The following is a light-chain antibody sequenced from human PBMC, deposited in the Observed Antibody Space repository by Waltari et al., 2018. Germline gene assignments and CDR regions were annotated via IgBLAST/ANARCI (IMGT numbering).Light chain of an antibody. J-gene: IGKJ3*01. CDR3: QERSNWVFT. Sequence: EIVLTQSPATLSLSPGERATLPCRASQSVTNYLAWYQQKPGQAPRLLIYDASNRATGIPARFRGSGSGTDFTLTSSSLEPEDFAVYYCQERSNWVFTFGPGTKVDI. CDR1: QSVTNY. V-gene: IGKV3-11*01. CDR2: DAS.